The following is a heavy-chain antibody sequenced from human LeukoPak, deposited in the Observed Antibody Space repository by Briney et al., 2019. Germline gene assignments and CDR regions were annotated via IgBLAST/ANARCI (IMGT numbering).Heavy chain of an antibody. CDR3: AWLGEGAGYYLPGDFDY. Sequence: GGSLRLSCAASGFTFSSYAMSWVRQAPGKGLVWLASINQDGGAMYYFDSVKGRFTISRDNAKNSLYLQLYSLTAEDTAVYYCAWLGEGAGYYLPGDFDYWGQGTLVTVSS. CDR2: INQDGGAM. J-gene: IGHJ4*02. D-gene: IGHD3-10*01. V-gene: IGHV3-7*01. CDR1: GFTFSSYA.